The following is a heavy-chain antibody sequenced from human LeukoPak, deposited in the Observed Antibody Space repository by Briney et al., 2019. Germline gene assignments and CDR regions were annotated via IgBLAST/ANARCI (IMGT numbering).Heavy chain of an antibody. CDR3: AKGRTQALPSSAFDY. CDR2: ISGSGGST. V-gene: IGHV3-23*01. Sequence: GGSLRLSCAASGFTFSSYAMSWARQAPGKGLEWVSAISGSGGSTYYADSVKGRFTISRDNSKNTLYLQMNSLRAEDTAVYYCAKGRTQALPSSAFDYWGQGTLVTVSS. CDR1: GFTFSSYA. J-gene: IGHJ4*02. D-gene: IGHD1/OR15-1a*01.